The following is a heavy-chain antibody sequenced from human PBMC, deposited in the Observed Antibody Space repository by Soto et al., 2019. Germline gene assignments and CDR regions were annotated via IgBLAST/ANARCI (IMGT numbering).Heavy chain of an antibody. J-gene: IGHJ4*02. CDR3: ARISPPQWLSCYATFDY. CDR1: GYTFTSYG. V-gene: IGHV1-18*04. Sequence: ASVKVSCKASGYTFTSYGISWVRQAPGQGLEWMGWISAYNGNTNYAQKLQGRVTMTTDTSTSTAYMELRSLRSDDTAVYYCARISPPQWLSCYATFDYWGQGTLVTVSS. CDR2: ISAYNGNT. D-gene: IGHD3-22*01.